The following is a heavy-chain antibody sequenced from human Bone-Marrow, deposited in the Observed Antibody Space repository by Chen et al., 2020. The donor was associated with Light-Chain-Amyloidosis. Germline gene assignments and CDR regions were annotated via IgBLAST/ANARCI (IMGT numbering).Heavy chain of an antibody. V-gene: IGHV4-34*01. D-gene: IGHD3-10*01. CDR3: ARYFGGFDP. CDR2: INHSGSA. J-gene: IGHJ5*02. Sequence: QVELQQWGAGLLKPSETLSLTCGIHNGAFGDDYWTWIRQPPGKGLQWIAEINHSGSANYNSSLKSRTTISVDKSKNQFSLKLSSVTAADTAVYYCARYFGGFDPWGQGTLVTVSS. CDR1: NGAFGDDY.